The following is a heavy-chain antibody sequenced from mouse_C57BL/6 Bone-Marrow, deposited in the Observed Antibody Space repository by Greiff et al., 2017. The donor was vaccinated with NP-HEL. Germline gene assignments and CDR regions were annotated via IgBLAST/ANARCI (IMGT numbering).Heavy chain of an antibody. Sequence: VQLQQSGAELAKPGALVKLFRKASGYTFTSHWMHWVKQRPGQGLEWIGYINPSSGYTKYNQKFKDKATLTADKSSSTAYMQLSSLTYEDSAVYYCARGYYGSGYDYWGQGTTLTVSS. CDR2: INPSSGYT. D-gene: IGHD1-1*01. CDR1: GYTFTSHW. V-gene: IGHV1-7*01. CDR3: ARGYYGSGYDY. J-gene: IGHJ2*01.